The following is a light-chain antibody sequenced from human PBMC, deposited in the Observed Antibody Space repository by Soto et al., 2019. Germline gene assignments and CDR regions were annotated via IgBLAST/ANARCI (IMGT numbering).Light chain of an antibody. CDR1: QGISSY. CDR3: QHLNILT. J-gene: IGKJ4*01. Sequence: DIQLTQSPSFLSASVGDRVTITCRASQGISSYLAWYQQKPGQAPKLLIYAASTLQSGVPSRFSGSGSGTEFTLTIISLQPEDFATYYCQHLNILTFGGGTKVEIK. CDR2: AAS. V-gene: IGKV1-9*01.